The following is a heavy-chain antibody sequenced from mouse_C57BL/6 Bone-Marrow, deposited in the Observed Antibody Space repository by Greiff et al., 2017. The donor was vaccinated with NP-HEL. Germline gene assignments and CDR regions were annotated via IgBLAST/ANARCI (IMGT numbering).Heavy chain of an antibody. CDR2: IRNKANGYPT. CDR3: ARYIRTFFDY. Sequence: EVMLVESGGGLVQPGGSLSLSCAASGFTFTDYYMSWVRQPPGKALEWLGFIRNKANGYPTEYSASVKGRFTISRDNSQSILYLQMNALRAEDSATYYCARYIRTFFDYWGQGTTLTVSS. CDR1: GFTFTDYY. J-gene: IGHJ2*01. V-gene: IGHV7-3*01.